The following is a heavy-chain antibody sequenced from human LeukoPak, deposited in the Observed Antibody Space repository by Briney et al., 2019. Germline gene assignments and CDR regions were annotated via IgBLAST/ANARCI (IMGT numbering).Heavy chain of an antibody. CDR1: GFTFSSYA. CDR2: ISYDGSNK. J-gene: IGHJ5*02. V-gene: IGHV3-30-3*01. CDR3: ARDKLLEYGNWFDP. Sequence: GGPLRLSCAASGFTFSSYAMHWVRQAPGKGLEWVAVISYDGSNKYYADSVKGRFTISRDNSKNTLYLQMNSLRAEDTAIYYCARDKLLEYGNWFDPWGQGTLVTVSS. D-gene: IGHD4/OR15-4a*01.